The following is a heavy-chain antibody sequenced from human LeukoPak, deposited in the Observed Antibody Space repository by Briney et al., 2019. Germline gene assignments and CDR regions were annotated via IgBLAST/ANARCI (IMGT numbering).Heavy chain of an antibody. CDR3: ARVRWLGPNWFDP. V-gene: IGHV1-2*06. CDR2: INPNSGDT. D-gene: IGHD6-19*01. Sequence: GASVKVSCKASGYTFTGYHMHWVRRAPGQGLEWMGRINPNSGDTNYAQKFQGRVTMTRDTSISTAYMELSRLRSDDTAVYYCARVRWLGPNWFDPWGQGTLVTVSS. J-gene: IGHJ5*02. CDR1: GYTFTGYH.